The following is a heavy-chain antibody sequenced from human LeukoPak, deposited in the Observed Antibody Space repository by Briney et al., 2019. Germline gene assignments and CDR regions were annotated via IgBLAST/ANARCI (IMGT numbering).Heavy chain of an antibody. CDR1: GGSISSGSYY. CDR3: ARSRDGYKELDY. V-gene: IGHV4-61*02. D-gene: IGHD5-24*01. CDR2: IYTSGST. Sequence: SQTLSLTCTVSGGSISSGSYYWSWIRQPAGKGLEWIGCIYTSGSTNYNPSLKSRVTISVDTSKNQFSLKLSSVTAADTAVYYCARSRDGYKELDYWGQGTLVTVSS. J-gene: IGHJ4*02.